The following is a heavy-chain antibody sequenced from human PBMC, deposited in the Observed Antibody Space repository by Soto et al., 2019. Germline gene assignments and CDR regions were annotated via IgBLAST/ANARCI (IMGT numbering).Heavy chain of an antibody. CDR2: IDPSDSYT. V-gene: IGHV5-10-1*01. J-gene: IGHJ6*02. Sequence: PGESLKISCKGSGYSFTSYWISWVRQMPGKGLEWMGRIDPSDSYTNYSPSFQGHVTISADKSISTAYLQWSSLKASDTAMYYCASFSYGSGSYYNPYGMDVWGQGTTVTVSS. CDR3: ASFSYGSGSYYNPYGMDV. CDR1: GYSFTSYW. D-gene: IGHD3-10*01.